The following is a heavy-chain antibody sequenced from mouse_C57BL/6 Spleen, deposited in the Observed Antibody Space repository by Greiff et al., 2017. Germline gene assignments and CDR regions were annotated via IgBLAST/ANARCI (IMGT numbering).Heavy chain of an antibody. CDR1: GFTFNTYA. CDR3: VGGYDGYYYAMDY. J-gene: IGHJ4*01. Sequence: VQLKESGGGLVQPKGSLKLSCAASGFTFNTYAMHWVRQAPGKGLEWVARIRSNSSNYATYYADSVKDRFTISSDDSQSMLYLQMNNLKTEDTAMYYCVGGYDGYYYAMDYWGQGTSVTVAS. CDR2: IRSNSSNYAT. D-gene: IGHD2-2*01. V-gene: IGHV10-3*01.